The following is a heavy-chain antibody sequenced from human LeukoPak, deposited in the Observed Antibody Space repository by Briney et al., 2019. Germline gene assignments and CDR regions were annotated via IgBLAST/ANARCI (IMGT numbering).Heavy chain of an antibody. CDR2: ISSTSTTI. D-gene: IGHD3-10*01. V-gene: IGHV3-48*04. CDR1: GFTFSDYS. Sequence: GGSLRLSCAASGFTFSDYSMEWVRQAPGKGLEWISYISSTSTTIYYADSVKGRFTVSRDNAKNTVYLQMSSLRAEDTAVYYCARGGYGHNMDVWGEGTTVTVSS. J-gene: IGHJ6*03. CDR3: ARGGYGHNMDV.